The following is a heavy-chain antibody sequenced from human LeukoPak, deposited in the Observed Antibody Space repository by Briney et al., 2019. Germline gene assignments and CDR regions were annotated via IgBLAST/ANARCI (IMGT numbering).Heavy chain of an antibody. CDR3: ARDQGQYGFDAFDI. V-gene: IGHV3-30-3*01. CDR2: ISYDGSNK. Sequence: SGGSLRLSCAASGFTFSSYAMHWVRQAPGKGLEWVAVISYDGSNKYYADSVKGRFTISRDNSKNTLYLQMNSLRAEDTAVYYCARDQGQYGFDAFDIWGQGTMVTVSS. CDR1: GFTFSSYA. J-gene: IGHJ3*02. D-gene: IGHD4-11*01.